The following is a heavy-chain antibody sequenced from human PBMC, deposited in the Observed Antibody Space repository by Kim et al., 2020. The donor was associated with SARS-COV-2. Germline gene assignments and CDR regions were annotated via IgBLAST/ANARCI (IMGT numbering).Heavy chain of an antibody. V-gene: IGHV3-33*06. J-gene: IGHJ6*02. CDR1: GFTFSSYA. CDR3: AKDGASVVTTVVTEIYYYYYYGMDV. CDR2: IWYDGSNK. Sequence: GGSLRLSCAASGFTFSSYAMHWVRQAPGKGLEWVAVIWYDGSNKYYADSVKGRFTISRDNSKNTLYLQMNSLRAEDTAVYYCAKDGASVVTTVVTEIYYYYYYGMDVWGQGTTVTVSS. D-gene: IGHD4-17*01.